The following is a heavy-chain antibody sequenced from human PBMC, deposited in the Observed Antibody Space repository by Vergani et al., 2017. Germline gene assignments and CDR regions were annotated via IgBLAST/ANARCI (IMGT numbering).Heavy chain of an antibody. CDR1: GFTFNQYG. J-gene: IGHJ5*02. Sequence: QVQLVESGGGVVQPGRSLRLSCAASGFTFNQYGMHWVRQAPGKGLEGVAVTWYDGNNKQYADSVKGRFTISRDNSKSTMYLQMNSLRDEDTGVYYCAIDLRLLYNRFDPWGQGTLVTVSS. V-gene: IGHV3-33*01. CDR2: TWYDGNNK. D-gene: IGHD1-14*01. CDR3: AIDLRLLYNRFDP.